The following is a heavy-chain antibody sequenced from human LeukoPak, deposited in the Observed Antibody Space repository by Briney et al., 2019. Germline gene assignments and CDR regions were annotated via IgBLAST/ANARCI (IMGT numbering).Heavy chain of an antibody. J-gene: IGHJ4*02. CDR2: INTNTRNP. V-gene: IGHV7-4-1*02. Sequence: SVKVSCKASGYIFTNNAMNWVRQAPGQGLEWMGWINTNTRNPTYAQGFTGRFVFSLDTSVSTAYLQISSLKAEDTAVYYCARIRAPSSFGQRESDYWGQGTLVTVSS. CDR1: GYIFTNNA. CDR3: ARIRAPSSFGQRESDY. D-gene: IGHD3-3*02.